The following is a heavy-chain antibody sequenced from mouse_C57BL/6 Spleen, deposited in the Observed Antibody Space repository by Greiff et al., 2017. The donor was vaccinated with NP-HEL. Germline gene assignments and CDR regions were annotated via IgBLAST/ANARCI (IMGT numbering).Heavy chain of an antibody. J-gene: IGHJ3*01. CDR1: GFNIKNTY. Sequence: VQLQQSVAELVRPGASVKLSCTASGFNIKNTYMHWVKQRPEQGLEWIGMIDPANGNTKYAPKFQGKATITAATSSNTSYLQLSSLTSEDTAIYYCARGIYYGNYLWFAYWGQGTLVTVSA. V-gene: IGHV14-3*01. CDR3: ARGIYYGNYLWFAY. CDR2: IDPANGNT. D-gene: IGHD2-1*01.